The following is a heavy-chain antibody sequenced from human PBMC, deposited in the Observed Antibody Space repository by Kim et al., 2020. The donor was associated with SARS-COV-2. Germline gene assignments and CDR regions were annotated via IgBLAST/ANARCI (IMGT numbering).Heavy chain of an antibody. Sequence: ASVKVSCKVSGYTLTELSMHWVRQAPGKGLEWMGGFDPEDGETIYAQKFQGRVTMTEDTSTDTAYMELSSLRSEDTAVYYCATVAEGTGLVGASFDYWGQGTLVTVSS. J-gene: IGHJ4*02. CDR2: FDPEDGET. D-gene: IGHD1-26*01. CDR1: GYTLTELS. CDR3: ATVAEGTGLVGASFDY. V-gene: IGHV1-24*01.